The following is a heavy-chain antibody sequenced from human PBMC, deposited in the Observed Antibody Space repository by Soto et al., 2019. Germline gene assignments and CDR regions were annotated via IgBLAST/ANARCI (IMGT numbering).Heavy chain of an antibody. CDR2: ISYTGTNT. CDR1: GFTFSSYG. CDR3: SKDQAVGATRNYFDS. Sequence: GGSLRLSCAASGFTFSSYGMYWVRQAPGKGLEWVAVISYTGTNTYYEDSVKGRFTISRDNSKNTLHLQMNSLRAEDTAVYYCSKDQAVGATRNYFDSWGQGTLVTVSS. J-gene: IGHJ4*02. V-gene: IGHV3-30*18. D-gene: IGHD1-26*01.